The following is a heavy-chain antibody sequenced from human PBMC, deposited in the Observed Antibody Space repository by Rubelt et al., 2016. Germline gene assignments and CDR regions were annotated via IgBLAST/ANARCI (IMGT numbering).Heavy chain of an antibody. CDR1: GFTFDDYA. CDR2: ITWNSNNI. J-gene: IGHJ4*02. V-gene: IGHV3-9*01. D-gene: IGHD1-26*01. CDR3: AKGPGGATFDS. Sequence: EVQLVESGGGLVQPGGSLRLSCVASGFTFDDYAMYWVRQAPGKGLQWVSGITWNSNNIGYAASVKGRFTISRDNAKNSLYLQMNSLSAEDTALYYCAKGPGGATFDSWGQGTLVTVSS.